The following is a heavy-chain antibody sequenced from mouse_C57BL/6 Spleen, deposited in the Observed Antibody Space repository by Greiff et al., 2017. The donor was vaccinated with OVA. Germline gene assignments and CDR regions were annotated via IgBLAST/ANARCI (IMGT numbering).Heavy chain of an antibody. CDR3: TRPYSNFQAWFAY. D-gene: IGHD2-5*01. V-gene: IGHV1-5*01. Sequence: EVQLQESGTVLARPGASVKMSCKPSGYTFTSYWMHWVKQRPGQGLEWIGAIYPGNSDTSYNQKFKGKAKLTAVTSASTAYMELSSLTNEDSAVYYCTRPYSNFQAWFAYWGQGTLVTVSA. CDR1: GYTFTSYW. CDR2: IYPGNSDT. J-gene: IGHJ3*01.